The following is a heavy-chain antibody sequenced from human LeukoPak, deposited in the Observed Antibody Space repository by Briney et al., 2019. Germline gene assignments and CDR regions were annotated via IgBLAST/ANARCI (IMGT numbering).Heavy chain of an antibody. V-gene: IGHV3-21*01. CDR1: GFTFSSYS. J-gene: IGHJ4*02. D-gene: IGHD3-9*01. CDR3: ARDHYDILTGYYRFDY. CDR2: ISSSSSYI. Sequence: GGSLRLSCAASGFTFSSYSMNWVRQAPGKGLEWVSSISSSSSYIYYADSVKGRFTISRDNARDSLYLQMNSLRAEDTAVYYCARDHYDILTGYYRFDYWGQGTLVTVSS.